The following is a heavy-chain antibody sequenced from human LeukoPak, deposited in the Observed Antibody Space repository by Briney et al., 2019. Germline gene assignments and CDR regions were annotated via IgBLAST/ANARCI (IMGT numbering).Heavy chain of an antibody. CDR2: ISWNSGSI. V-gene: IGHV3-9*01. CDR3: AKAGGGYNYGYSDY. D-gene: IGHD5-24*01. CDR1: GFTFDDYA. J-gene: IGHJ4*02. Sequence: GRSLRLSCAASGFTFDDYAMHWVRQAPGKGLEWVSGISWNSGSIGYADSVKGQFTISRDNAKNSLYLQMNSLRAEDTALYYCAKAGGGYNYGYSDYWGQGTLVTVSS.